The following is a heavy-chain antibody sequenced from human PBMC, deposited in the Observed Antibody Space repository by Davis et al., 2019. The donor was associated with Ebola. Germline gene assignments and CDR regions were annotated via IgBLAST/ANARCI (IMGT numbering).Heavy chain of an antibody. CDR2: INPNSGGT. D-gene: IGHD2-2*01. Sequence: AASVKVSCKASGYTFTGYYMHWVRQAPGQGLEWMGWINPNSGGTNYAQKFQGRVTMTRDTSISTAYMELRSLRSDDTSVYYCAVSLGYWGQGTLVTVSS. V-gene: IGHV1-2*02. J-gene: IGHJ4*02. CDR1: GYTFTGYY. CDR3: AVSLGY.